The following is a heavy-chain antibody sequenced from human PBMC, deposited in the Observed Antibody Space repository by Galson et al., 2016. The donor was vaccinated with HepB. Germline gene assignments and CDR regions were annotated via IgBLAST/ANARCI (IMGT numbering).Heavy chain of an antibody. CDR1: GFTFSSYS. Sequence: SLRLSCAASGFTFSSYSMNWVRQAPGKGLEWVSSISSSSSYIYYADSVKGRFTISRDNAKNSLYLQMNSLRAEDTDVYYCARGGIVGAIFDYWGQGTLVTVSS. J-gene: IGHJ4*02. D-gene: IGHD1-26*01. CDR2: ISSSSSYI. CDR3: ARGGIVGAIFDY. V-gene: IGHV3-21*01.